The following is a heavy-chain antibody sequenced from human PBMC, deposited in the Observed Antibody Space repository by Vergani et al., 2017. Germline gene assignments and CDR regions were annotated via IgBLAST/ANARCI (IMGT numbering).Heavy chain of an antibody. CDR1: GYSISSGYY. CDR3: ARHVTQDYYNDSDYFDY. Sequence: QVQLQESGPGLVKPSETLSITCGVSGYSISSGYYWGWIRQPPGKGLEWIGSMDYNGRAYYTPSLRRRVAISIDTSKMQFSLKLYSLTAADTAIYYCARHVTQDYYNDSDYFDYWGLGTLVTVSS. J-gene: IGHJ4*02. V-gene: IGHV4-38-2*01. CDR2: MDYNGRA. D-gene: IGHD3-22*01.